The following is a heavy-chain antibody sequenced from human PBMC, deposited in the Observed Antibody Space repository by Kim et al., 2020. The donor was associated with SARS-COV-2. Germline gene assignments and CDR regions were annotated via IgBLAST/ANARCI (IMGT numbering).Heavy chain of an antibody. CDR1: GFTFSSYA. V-gene: IGHV3-23*01. Sequence: GGSLRLSCAASGFTFSSYAMSCVRQAPGKGLEWVSSISGSGGSTYYADSVKGRYTISRDNSKNTLYLQMNSLRAEDTAVYYCAKDLQYYDSSGYSYYYYGMVVWGQETTVTVSS. D-gene: IGHD3-22*01. J-gene: IGHJ6*02. CDR2: ISGSGGST. CDR3: AKDLQYYDSSGYSYYYYGMVV.